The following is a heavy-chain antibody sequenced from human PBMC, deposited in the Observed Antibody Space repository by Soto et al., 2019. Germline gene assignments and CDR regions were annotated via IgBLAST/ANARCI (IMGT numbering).Heavy chain of an antibody. J-gene: IGHJ4*02. V-gene: IGHV3-74*01. Sequence: PXGSLRLSCSASGVTFSSYWMHWVRQAPGKGLVWVSRINSDGSSTSYADSVKGRFTISRDNAKNTLYLQMNSLRAEDTAVYYCARAPYGDYFDYWGQGTLVTVSS. CDR3: ARAPYGDYFDY. D-gene: IGHD4-17*01. CDR2: INSDGSST. CDR1: GVTFSSYW.